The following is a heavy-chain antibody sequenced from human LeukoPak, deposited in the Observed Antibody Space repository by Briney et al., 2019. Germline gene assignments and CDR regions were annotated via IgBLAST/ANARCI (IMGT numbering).Heavy chain of an antibody. CDR2: IYYSGST. Sequence: SETLSLTCTVSGGSVSSGSYYWSWIRQPPGKGLEWIGYIYYSGSTNYNPSLKSRVTISVDTSKNQFSLKLSSVTAADTAVYYCARAAGIAVAGPYFNWFDPWGQGTLVTVSS. D-gene: IGHD6-19*01. CDR1: GGSVSSGSYY. J-gene: IGHJ5*02. CDR3: ARAAGIAVAGPYFNWFDP. V-gene: IGHV4-61*01.